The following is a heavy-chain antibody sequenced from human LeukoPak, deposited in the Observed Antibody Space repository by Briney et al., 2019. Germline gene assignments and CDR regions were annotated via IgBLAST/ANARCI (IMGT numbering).Heavy chain of an antibody. CDR3: AKDLITIFGVAGPLY. Sequence: PGGSLTLSCAASGFTFSSYVMHWVRQAPGKGLEWVAFIRYDGSNKYYPDSVKGRFTISRDNSKNPLYLQRNSMRAEDTAVYYCAKDLITIFGVAGPLYWGQGTLVTVSS. D-gene: IGHD3-3*01. CDR1: GFTFSSYV. CDR2: IRYDGSNK. J-gene: IGHJ4*02. V-gene: IGHV3-30*02.